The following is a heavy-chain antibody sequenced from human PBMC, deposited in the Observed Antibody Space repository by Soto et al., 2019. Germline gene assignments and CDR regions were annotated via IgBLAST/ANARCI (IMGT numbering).Heavy chain of an antibody. V-gene: IGHV1-69*01. D-gene: IGHD3-22*01. Sequence: QVQLVQSGAEVKKPGSSVKVSCKASGGTFSSYAISWVRQAPGQGLEWMGGIIPIFGTANYAQKFQGRVTITADESTSTAYMELSSLRSEDTAVYYCGRDGSVYYDSGGYYRSWGQGTLVTVSS. J-gene: IGHJ5*02. CDR3: GRDGSVYYDSGGYYRS. CDR2: IIPIFGTA. CDR1: GGTFSSYA.